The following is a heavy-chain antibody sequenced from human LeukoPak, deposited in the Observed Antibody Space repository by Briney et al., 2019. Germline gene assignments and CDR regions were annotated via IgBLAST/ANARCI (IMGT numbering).Heavy chain of an antibody. D-gene: IGHD3-22*01. V-gene: IGHV3-66*01. J-gene: IGHJ4*02. CDR1: GFTVSSNY. CDR3: ARGLHRITMKRGGYFDY. Sequence: GGSLRLSCAASGFTVSSNYMSWVRQAPGKGLEWVSVIYSGGSTYYVDSVKGRFTISRDNSKNTLYLQMNSLRAEDTAVYYCARGLHRITMKRGGYFDYWGQGTLVTVSS. CDR2: IYSGGST.